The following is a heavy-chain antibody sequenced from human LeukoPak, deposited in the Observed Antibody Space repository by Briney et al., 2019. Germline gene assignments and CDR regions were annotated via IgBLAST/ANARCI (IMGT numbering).Heavy chain of an antibody. D-gene: IGHD3-22*01. CDR2: MNPNSGNT. J-gene: IGHJ5*02. V-gene: IGHV1-8*01. Sequence: ASVKVSCKASGYTFTSYDINWVRQATGQGLEWMRWMNPNSGNTGYAQKFQGRVTMTRNTSISTAYMELSSLRSEDTAVYYCAREKIGYYDGSGRGWFGPWGQGTLVTVSS. CDR3: AREKIGYYDGSGRGWFGP. CDR1: GYTFTSYD.